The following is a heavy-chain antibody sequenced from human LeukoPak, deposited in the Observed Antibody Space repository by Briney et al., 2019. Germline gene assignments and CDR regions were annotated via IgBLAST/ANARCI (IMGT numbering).Heavy chain of an antibody. V-gene: IGHV3-30*03. D-gene: IGHD2-2*02. CDR2: ISYDGSNK. J-gene: IGHJ5*02. Sequence: GGSLRLSCAASGFTFSSYGMHWVRQAPGKGLEWVAVISYDGSNKYYADSVKGRFTISRDNSKDTLYLQMNSLRAEDTAVYYCARDSIPAAIRNWFDPWGQGTLVTVSS. CDR1: GFTFSSYG. CDR3: ARDSIPAAIRNWFDP.